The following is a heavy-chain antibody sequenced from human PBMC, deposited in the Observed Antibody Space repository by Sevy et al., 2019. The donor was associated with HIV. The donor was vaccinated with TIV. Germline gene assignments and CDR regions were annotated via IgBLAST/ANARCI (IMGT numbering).Heavy chain of an antibody. CDR2: ISYDGSNK. V-gene: IGHV3-30-3*01. Sequence: GGSLRLSCAASGFTFSSYAMHWVRQAPGKGLEWVAVISYDGSNKYYAHSVKGRFTISRDNSKNTLYLQMNSLRAEDTAVYYCARGLGGSHRRAFDIWGQGTMVTVSS. J-gene: IGHJ3*02. CDR3: ARGLGGSHRRAFDI. CDR1: GFTFSSYA. D-gene: IGHD1-26*01.